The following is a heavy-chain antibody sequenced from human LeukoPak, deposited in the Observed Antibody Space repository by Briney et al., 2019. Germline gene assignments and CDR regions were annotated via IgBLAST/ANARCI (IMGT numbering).Heavy chain of an antibody. CDR2: IYYSGSI. CDR1: GGSISSGGYY. D-gene: IGHD2-21*02. Sequence: SETLSLTCTVSGGSISSGGYYWSWIRQHPGKGLEWIGYIYYSGSIYYDPSLKSRATISVDTSKKQFSLMLSSVTAADTAAYYCARVAPDDSAFDYWGQGALVTVSS. J-gene: IGHJ4*02. CDR3: ARVAPDDSAFDY. V-gene: IGHV4-31*03.